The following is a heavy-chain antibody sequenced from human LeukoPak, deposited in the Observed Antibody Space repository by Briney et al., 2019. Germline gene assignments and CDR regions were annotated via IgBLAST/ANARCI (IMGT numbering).Heavy chain of an antibody. CDR1: GFTFDDYA. CDR2: ISYDGSNK. V-gene: IGHV3-30-3*01. J-gene: IGHJ4*02. Sequence: PGGSLRLSCAASGFTFDDYAMHWVRQAPGKGLEWVAVISYDGSNKYYADSVKGRFTISRDNSKNTLYLQMNSLRAEDTAVYYCARGKGHFDYWGQGTLVTVSS. CDR3: ARGKGHFDY.